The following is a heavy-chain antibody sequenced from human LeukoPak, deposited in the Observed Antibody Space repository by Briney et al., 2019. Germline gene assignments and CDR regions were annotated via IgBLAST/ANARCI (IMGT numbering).Heavy chain of an antibody. J-gene: IGHJ3*02. Sequence: SGGSLRLSCAASGLTFSSYWMSWVRQAPGKGLEWVANIKQDGSEKYYVDSVKGRFTISRDNAKNSLYLQMNSLRAEDTAVYYCATLHVDYYGSGSYDDAFDIWGQGTMVTVSS. D-gene: IGHD3-10*01. CDR3: ATLHVDYYGSGSYDDAFDI. V-gene: IGHV3-7*01. CDR2: IKQDGSEK. CDR1: GLTFSSYW.